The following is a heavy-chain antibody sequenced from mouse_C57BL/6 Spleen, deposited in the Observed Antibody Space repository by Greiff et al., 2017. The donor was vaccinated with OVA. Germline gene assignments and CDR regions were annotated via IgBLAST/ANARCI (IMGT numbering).Heavy chain of an antibody. Sequence: VQLQQSGAELARPGASVKLSCKASGYTFTSYGISWVKQRTGQGLEWIGEIYPRSGNTYYNEKFKGKATLTADESSSTAYMELRSLTSEDSAVYFCARSLYGSSPDWYFDVWGTGTTVTVSS. CDR1: GYTFTSYG. J-gene: IGHJ1*03. CDR2: IYPRSGNT. CDR3: ARSLYGSSPDWYFDV. V-gene: IGHV1-81*01. D-gene: IGHD1-1*01.